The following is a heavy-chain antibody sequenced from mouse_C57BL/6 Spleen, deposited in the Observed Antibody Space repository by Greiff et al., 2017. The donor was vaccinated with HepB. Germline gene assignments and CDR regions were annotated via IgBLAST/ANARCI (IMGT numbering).Heavy chain of an antibody. V-gene: IGHV1-53*01. Sequence: QVQLQQPGTELVKPGASVKLSCKASGYTFTSYWMHWVKQRPGQGLEWIGNINPSNGGTNYNEKFKSKATLTVDKSSSTAYMQLSSLTSEESAVYYCARSNYYGSSYDAMDYWGQGTSVTVSS. CDR2: INPSNGGT. CDR1: GYTFTSYW. CDR3: ARSNYYGSSYDAMDY. J-gene: IGHJ4*01. D-gene: IGHD1-1*01.